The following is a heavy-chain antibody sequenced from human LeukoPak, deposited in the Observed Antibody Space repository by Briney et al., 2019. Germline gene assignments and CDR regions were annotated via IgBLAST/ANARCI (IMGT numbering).Heavy chain of an antibody. CDR3: ARGPSSWYGDY. CDR2: INHSGST. V-gene: IGHV4-34*01. Sequence: PSETLSLTCAVYGGSFSGYYWGWIRQPPGKGLEWIGEINHSGSTNYNPSLKSRVTISVDTSKNQFSLKLSSVTAADTAVYYCARGPSSWYGDYWGQGTLVTVSS. J-gene: IGHJ4*02. CDR1: GGSFSGYY. D-gene: IGHD6-13*01.